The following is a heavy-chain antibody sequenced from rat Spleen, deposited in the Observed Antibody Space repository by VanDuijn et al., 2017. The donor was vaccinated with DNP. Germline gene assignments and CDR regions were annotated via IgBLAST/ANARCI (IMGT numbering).Heavy chain of an antibody. CDR3: ARWTYYFDY. CDR1: GFTFSNYD. J-gene: IGHJ2*01. Sequence: EVQLVESGGGLVQPGRSLKLSCAASGFTFSNYDMAWVRQAPTKGLEWVAAISTSGGSTYYRDSVKGRFTVSRDNAKSTLYLQMDSLRSEDTATYYCARWTYYFDYWGQGVMVTVSS. V-gene: IGHV5-25*01. CDR2: ISTSGGST.